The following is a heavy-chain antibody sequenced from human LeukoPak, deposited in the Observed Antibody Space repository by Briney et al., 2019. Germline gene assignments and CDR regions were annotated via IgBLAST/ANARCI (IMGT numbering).Heavy chain of an antibody. D-gene: IGHD3-10*01. Sequence: SETLSLTCTVSGXPVSSYYWSWIRQPAGKGLEWIGRIYSSGSTDYNPSLKSRVTMSVDRPKNQFSLKLSSVTAADTAMYYCARDSLGYGSGSYPDCWGQGTLVAVSS. J-gene: IGHJ4*02. CDR1: GXPVSSYY. CDR2: IYSSGST. V-gene: IGHV4-4*07. CDR3: ARDSLGYGSGSYPDC.